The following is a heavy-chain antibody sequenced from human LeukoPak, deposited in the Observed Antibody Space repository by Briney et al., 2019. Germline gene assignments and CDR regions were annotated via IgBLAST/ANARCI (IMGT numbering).Heavy chain of an antibody. CDR2: IYSGGST. CDR1: GFTFCCNY. D-gene: IGHD3-10*01. J-gene: IGHJ4*02. V-gene: IGHV3-53*01. CDR3: ARDFPGYYYGSGSSRGDY. Sequence: PGCSLRLLCAAGGFTFCCNYMSWVRQAPGMGLQWFPAIYSGGSTYYADSVKGRFTISRDNSKNTLYLQMNSLRAEDTAVYYCARDFPGYYYGSGSSRGDYWGQGTLVTVSS.